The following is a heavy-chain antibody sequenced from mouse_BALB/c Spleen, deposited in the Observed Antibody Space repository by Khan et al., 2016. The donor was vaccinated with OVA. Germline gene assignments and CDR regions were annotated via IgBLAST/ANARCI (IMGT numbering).Heavy chain of an antibody. CDR1: GYSITSDYA. Sequence: VQLQESGPGLVKPSQSLSLTCTVTGYSITSDYAWNWIRQFPGNKLEWMGYISYSGNIKSNSSLKSRISITRATSKNQFFLQLNSVTIKDTATYYCARIYWGDFDYWGQGTTLTVSS. CDR2: ISYSGNI. CDR3: ARIYWGDFDY. J-gene: IGHJ2*01. V-gene: IGHV3-2*02. D-gene: IGHD1-1*01.